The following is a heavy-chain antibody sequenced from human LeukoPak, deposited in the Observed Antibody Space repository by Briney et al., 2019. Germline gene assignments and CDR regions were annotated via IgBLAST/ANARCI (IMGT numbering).Heavy chain of an antibody. CDR1: GFTFSTYA. J-gene: IGHJ4*02. D-gene: IGHD6-19*01. Sequence: PGGSLRLSCTASGFTFSTYALSWVRQAPGKGLEWVSAISASGDATYYADSVKGRFTISRDNSKNTLYLQVNSLRAEDTAVYYCAKMPVSYSSGWSNFDYWGQGTLVTVSS. CDR2: ISASGDAT. CDR3: AKMPVSYSSGWSNFDY. V-gene: IGHV3-23*01.